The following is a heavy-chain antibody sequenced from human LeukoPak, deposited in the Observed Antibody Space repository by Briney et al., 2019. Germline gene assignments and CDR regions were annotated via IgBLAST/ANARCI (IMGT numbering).Heavy chain of an antibody. V-gene: IGHV3-74*01. CDR3: ARAPSEIGGYYPEYFRH. Sequence: PGGSLRLSCAASGFTLSSYWMHWVRHAPGKGLVWVSRIKSDGRTNYADSVKGRFTISRDNAKHTVSLQMNSLRAEYGSGYYCARAPSEIGGYYPEYFRHWGQGTLVIVSS. CDR1: GFTLSSYW. J-gene: IGHJ1*01. CDR2: IKSDGRT. D-gene: IGHD3-22*01.